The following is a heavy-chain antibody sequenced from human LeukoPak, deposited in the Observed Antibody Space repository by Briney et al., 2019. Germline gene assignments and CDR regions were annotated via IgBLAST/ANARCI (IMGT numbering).Heavy chain of an antibody. V-gene: IGHV3-23*01. D-gene: IGHD1-26*01. CDR3: ARGSSGRYYY. Sequence: GGSLRLSCAASGLTYSSYALSWVRHAPGKGLEYVSAISGSGGSTYYADSVRGRFTIPRDNSKNTLYLQMNSLRAEDTAVYYRARGSSGRYYYWGQGTLVTVSS. J-gene: IGHJ4*02. CDR1: GLTYSSYA. CDR2: ISGSGGST.